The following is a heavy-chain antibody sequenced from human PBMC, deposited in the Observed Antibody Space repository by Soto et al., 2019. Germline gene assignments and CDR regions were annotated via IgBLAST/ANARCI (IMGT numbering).Heavy chain of an antibody. CDR3: ARDSSGYYFDY. CDR2: IIPILGIA. D-gene: IGHD3-22*01. CDR1: GGTFSSYT. Sequence: QVQLVQSGAEVKKPGSSVKVSCKASGGTFSSYTISWVRQAPGQGLEWMGRIIPILGIANYAQKFQGRVTSTADKSTSTAYMELSSLRSEDTAVYYCARDSSGYYFDYWGQGTLVTVSS. V-gene: IGHV1-69*08. J-gene: IGHJ4*02.